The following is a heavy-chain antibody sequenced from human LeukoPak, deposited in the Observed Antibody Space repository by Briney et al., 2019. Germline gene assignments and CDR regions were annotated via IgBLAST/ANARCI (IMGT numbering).Heavy chain of an antibody. CDR2: ISYDGSNK. CDR3: AKDREVAAYYYYYYGIDV. J-gene: IGHJ6*02. Sequence: GGSLRLSCAASGFTFSSYGMHWVRQAPGKGLEWVAIISYDGSNKYYADSVKGRFTISRDNSKNTLYLQMNSLRAEDTAVYYCAKDREVAAYYYYYYGIDVWGQGTTVTVSS. V-gene: IGHV3-30*18. D-gene: IGHD2-15*01. CDR1: GFTFSSYG.